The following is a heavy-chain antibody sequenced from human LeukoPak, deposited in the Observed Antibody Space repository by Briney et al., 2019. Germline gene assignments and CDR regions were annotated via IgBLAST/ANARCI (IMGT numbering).Heavy chain of an antibody. J-gene: IGHJ4*02. D-gene: IGHD5-12*01. CDR1: GGTFSSYA. Sequence: SVKVSCKASGGTFSSYAISWVRQAPGQGLEWMGGIIPVFGTANYAQKFQGRVTITADESTSTAYMELRSLRSEDTAVYYCARGGLPPTDYWGQGTLVTVSS. V-gene: IGHV1-69*13. CDR2: IIPVFGTA. CDR3: ARGGLPPTDY.